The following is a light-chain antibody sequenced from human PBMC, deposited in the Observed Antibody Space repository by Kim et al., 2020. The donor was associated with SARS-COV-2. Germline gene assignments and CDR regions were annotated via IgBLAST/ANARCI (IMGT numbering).Light chain of an antibody. Sequence: DIQMTQSPLSLSASVGDTVTITCRASQTVGSHLNWFQHKPGKVPKLLIFGASNLQRGAPSRFSASGSGTDFTLTISSLQPVDFVTYYCQQTYSIPTFGPGTKVDIK. V-gene: IGKV1-39*01. CDR3: QQTYSIPT. CDR1: QTVGSH. J-gene: IGKJ1*01. CDR2: GAS.